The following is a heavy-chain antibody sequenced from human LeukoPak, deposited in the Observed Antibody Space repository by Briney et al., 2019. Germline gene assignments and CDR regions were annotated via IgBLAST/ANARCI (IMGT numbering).Heavy chain of an antibody. CDR1: GASISGSGYY. D-gene: IGHD1-26*01. CDR3: AKSGGYGLIDY. J-gene: IGHJ4*02. CDR2: IYSSGST. Sequence: SETLSLTCTVSGASISGSGYYWGWIRQPPGKGLEWIGSIYSSGSTYYNASLQSRVTISIETSKNQISLRLNSVTAADTAMYYCAKSGGYGLIDYWGQGTLVTVS. V-gene: IGHV4-39*01.